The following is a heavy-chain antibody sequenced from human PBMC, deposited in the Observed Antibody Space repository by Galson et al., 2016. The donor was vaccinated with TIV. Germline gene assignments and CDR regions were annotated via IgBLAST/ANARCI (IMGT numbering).Heavy chain of an antibody. D-gene: IGHD3-22*01. V-gene: IGHV3-30*03. CDR3: ARDPRVFGDYLLAYFDY. J-gene: IGHJ4*02. CDR2: ISYDGNYK. Sequence: SLRLSCAASGFSFSDYGIHWVRQAPGKGLEWVAVISYDGNYKSYADSVKGRFTVSRDNSRSTVSLQMSTLSPDDTAVYYCARDPRVFGDYLLAYFDYWGQGTLVTVSS. CDR1: GFSFSDYG.